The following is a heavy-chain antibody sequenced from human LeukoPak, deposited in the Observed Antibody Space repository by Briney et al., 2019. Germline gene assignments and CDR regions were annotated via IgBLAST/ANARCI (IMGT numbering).Heavy chain of an antibody. CDR2: INHSGSS. CDR1: GGTFSGYY. V-gene: IGHV4-34*08. Sequence: SETLSLTCAVYGGTFSGYYRSWIRQAPGKGLEWIGEINHSGSSNYNPSGTSRVTLSVDPSNNQFSMKQRSVPAPDAAVYYCAGNARARSDYWGQGTLVTVSS. J-gene: IGHJ4*02. CDR3: AGNARARSDY.